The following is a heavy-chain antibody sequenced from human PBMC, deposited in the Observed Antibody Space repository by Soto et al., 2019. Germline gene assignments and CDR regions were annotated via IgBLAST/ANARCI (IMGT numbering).Heavy chain of an antibody. CDR3: GSTNYNPSLKSRVTISVDTSKNQFSLKLSSVTAADTAVYYCARHSKYPHHYYDFWSGYYKSLHLDY. Sequence: SETLSLTCRVSAGSIRAALGRRILKPPHKGLEGNGHSYHSGKTNYKPSHKSQVTKAVVKSKNQISLNLDSVAAADKAVYYSGSTNYNPSLKSRVTISVDTSKNQFSLKLSSVTAADTAVYYCARHSKYPHHYYDFWSGYYKSLHLDYWGQGTLVTVSS. CDR2: SYHSGKT. J-gene: IGHJ4*02. V-gene: IGHV4-4*09. D-gene: IGHD3-10*01. CDR1: AGSIRAAL.